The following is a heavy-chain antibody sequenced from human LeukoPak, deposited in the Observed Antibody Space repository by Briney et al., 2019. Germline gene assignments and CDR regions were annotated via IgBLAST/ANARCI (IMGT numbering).Heavy chain of an antibody. D-gene: IGHD6-19*01. V-gene: IGHV3-48*03. CDR2: ISSGGYTM. J-gene: IGHJ4*02. CDR3: ARGRGSSG. CDR1: GFTFSSYE. Sequence: PGGSLRLSCAAPGFTFSSYEMNWVRQAPGKGLEWVSYISSGGYTMYYADSVKGRFTISRDNAKNSLSLQMNSLRAEDTAVYYCARGRGSSGWGEGTLVTVSS.